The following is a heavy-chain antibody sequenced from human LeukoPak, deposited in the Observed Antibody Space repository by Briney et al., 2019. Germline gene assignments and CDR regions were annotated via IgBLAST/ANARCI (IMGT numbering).Heavy chain of an antibody. CDR2: INPSGGNT. CDR1: GDISSSDY. CDR3: AREVVGTTIKNFDS. Sequence: GASVKVSCKASGDISSSDYIHWVRQAPGQGLEWMGTINPSGGNTGYAQKFHGRVSMTRDTSTSTVYVDLGSLKSEDTAMYYCAREVVGTTIKNFDSWGQGTLVTVSS. J-gene: IGHJ4*02. D-gene: IGHD4-11*01. V-gene: IGHV1-46*01.